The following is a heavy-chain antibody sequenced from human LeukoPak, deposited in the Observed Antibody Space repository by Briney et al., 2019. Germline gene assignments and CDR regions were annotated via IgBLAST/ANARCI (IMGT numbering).Heavy chain of an antibody. Sequence: ASVKVSCKASGYTFTSYDINWVRQATGQGLEWMGWINPNSGGTNYAQKFQGRVTMTRDTSISTAYMELSRLRSDDTAVYYCARVGYSSSDYWGQGTLVTVSS. CDR1: GYTFTSYD. CDR3: ARVGYSSSDY. V-gene: IGHV1-2*02. D-gene: IGHD6-6*01. CDR2: INPNSGGT. J-gene: IGHJ4*02.